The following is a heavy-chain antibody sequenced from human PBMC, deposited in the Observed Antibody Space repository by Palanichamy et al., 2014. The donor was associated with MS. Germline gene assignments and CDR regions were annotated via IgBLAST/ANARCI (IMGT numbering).Heavy chain of an antibody. Sequence: EGQLVESGGDLVQPGGSLRLSCAASGFTFSTYWMTWVRQAPGKGLEWVANINQGGTXKKYVDSLKGRFTISRDNGKNSLYLQMNSLGVEDTAIYFCARASLLGELYQTWGQGTLVTVSP. J-gene: IGHJ5*02. CDR2: INQGGTXK. CDR3: ARASLLGELYQT. D-gene: IGHD3-16*01. V-gene: IGHV3-7*01. CDR1: GFTFSTYW.